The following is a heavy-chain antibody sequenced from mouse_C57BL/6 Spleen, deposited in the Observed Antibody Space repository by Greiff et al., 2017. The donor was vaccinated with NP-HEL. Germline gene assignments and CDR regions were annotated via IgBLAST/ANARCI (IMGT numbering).Heavy chain of an antibody. J-gene: IGHJ4*01. Sequence: QVQLQQSGAELAKPGASVKLSCKASGYTFTSYWMHWVKQRPGRGLEWIGYINPSSGYTKYNQKFKDKATLTADKSSSTAYMQLSSLTYEDSAVYYCARSDGNYDYAMDYWGQGTSVTVSS. CDR2: INPSSGYT. CDR1: GYTFTSYW. CDR3: ARSDGNYDYAMDY. D-gene: IGHD2-1*01. V-gene: IGHV1-7*01.